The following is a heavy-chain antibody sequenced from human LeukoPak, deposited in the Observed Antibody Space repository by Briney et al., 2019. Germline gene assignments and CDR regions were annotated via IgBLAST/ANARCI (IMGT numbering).Heavy chain of an antibody. V-gene: IGHV1-18*01. D-gene: IGHD1-14*01. CDR3: ARELRRTKGWFDP. Sequence: ASVKVSCKASGYTFTSYGISWVRQAPGQGLEWMGWISAYNGNTNYAQKFQGRVTITRNTSISTAYMELSSLRSEDTAVYYCARELRRTKGWFDPWGQGTLVTVSS. CDR1: GYTFTSYG. CDR2: ISAYNGNT. J-gene: IGHJ5*02.